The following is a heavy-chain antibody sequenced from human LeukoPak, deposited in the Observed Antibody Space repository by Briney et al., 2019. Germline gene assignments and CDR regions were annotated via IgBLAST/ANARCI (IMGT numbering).Heavy chain of an antibody. CDR1: GFTFDDYG. CDR2: INWNGGST. V-gene: IGHV3-20*04. D-gene: IGHD1-26*01. CDR3: ARAQYGSYFQSGAYDI. J-gene: IGHJ3*02. Sequence: GGSLRLSCAASGFTFDDYGMSWVRQAPGKGLEWVSGINWNGGSTGYADSVKGRFTISRDNAKNSLYLQMNSLKTEDTAVYYCARAQYGSYFQSGAYDIWGQGTMVTVSS.